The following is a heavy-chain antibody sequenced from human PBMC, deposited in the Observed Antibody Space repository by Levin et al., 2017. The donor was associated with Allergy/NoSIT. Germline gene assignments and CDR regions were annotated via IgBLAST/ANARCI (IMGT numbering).Heavy chain of an antibody. D-gene: IGHD7-27*01. CDR3: ATDESGDEDFDY. V-gene: IGHV3-48*01. J-gene: IGHJ4*02. CDR1: GFIFKTSD. Sequence: GSLRLSCGASGFIFKTSDMNWVRQAPGKGLEWISFITTTSRTISYADSVKGRFTVSRDNAKNSLYLDMNSLRAEDTAVYYCATDESGDEDFDYWGQGTLVTVSS. CDR2: ITTTSRTI.